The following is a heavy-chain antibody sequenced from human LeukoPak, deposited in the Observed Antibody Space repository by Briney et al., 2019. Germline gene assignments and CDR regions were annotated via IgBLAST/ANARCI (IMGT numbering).Heavy chain of an antibody. D-gene: IGHD5-24*01. CDR1: GGSFSGYY. V-gene: IGHV4-34*01. CDR3: ARWLQSEGYFDY. J-gene: IGHJ4*02. Sequence: SETLSLTCAVYGGSFSGYYWSWIRQPPGKGLEWIGEINHSGSTNYNPSLKSRVTISVDTSKNQFSLKLSSVTAADTAVYYCARWLQSEGYFDYWGQGTLVTVSS. CDR2: INHSGST.